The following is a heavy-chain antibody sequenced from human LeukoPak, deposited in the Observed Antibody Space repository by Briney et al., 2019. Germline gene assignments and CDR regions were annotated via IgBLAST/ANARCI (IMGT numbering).Heavy chain of an antibody. V-gene: IGHV3-23*01. Sequence: GGSLRLSCAASGFAFNSYDMTWVRRAPGKGLEWVSLITTDTYYADSVRGRFTISRDNSKNTLYVQMNSLRAEDTAVYYCAKGHYYGSGSLDYWGQGTLVTVSS. CDR1: GFAFNSYD. CDR2: ITTDT. CDR3: AKGHYYGSGSLDY. D-gene: IGHD3-10*01. J-gene: IGHJ4*02.